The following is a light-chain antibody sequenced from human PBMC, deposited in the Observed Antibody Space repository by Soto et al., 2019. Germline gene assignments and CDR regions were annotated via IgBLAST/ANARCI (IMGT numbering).Light chain of an antibody. CDR1: QTVSGSY. CDR3: QQYGSSPFT. J-gene: IGKJ3*01. CDR2: GAT. V-gene: IGKV3-20*01. Sequence: EIVLTQSAGTLSLSPGERAALSCGGSQTVSGSYLAWYQQKPGQAPRLLIHGATNRATGIPDRFSGSRSGTDFSLTISRLEPEDSAVYYCQQYGSSPFTFGPGTKVDIK.